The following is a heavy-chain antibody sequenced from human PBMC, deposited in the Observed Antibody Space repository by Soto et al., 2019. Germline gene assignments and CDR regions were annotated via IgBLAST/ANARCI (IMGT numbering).Heavy chain of an antibody. J-gene: IGHJ5*02. D-gene: IGHD2-15*01. CDR1: GYTFTKYA. CDR2: INGGNGNT. Sequence: QVQPVQSGAEVKKPVASMKLSCKASGYTFTKYAMHSVRQAPGHRLERMGWINGGNGNTKYSQKFQGRVTVSREPSASTAYMELSSLRFEDTAVYLCARGEGYCSGGTCDRWFDPWGQGTLVTVSA. CDR3: ARGEGYCSGGTCDRWFDP. V-gene: IGHV1-3*01.